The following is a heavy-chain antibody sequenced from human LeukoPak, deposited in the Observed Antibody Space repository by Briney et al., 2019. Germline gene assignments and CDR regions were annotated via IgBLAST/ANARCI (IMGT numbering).Heavy chain of an antibody. V-gene: IGHV4-4*02. J-gene: IGHJ4*02. CDR1: GASISSSHW. CDR2: IYHGGST. CDR3: ARGEEHGSGTVHFDY. Sequence: SETLSPTCAVSGASISSSHWWSWVRQPPRKGLEWIGEIYHGGSTNCNPSLKGRVTISVDRSNNQFSLRLTSVTAADTAVCYCARGEEHGSGTVHFDYWGQGTLVTVSS. D-gene: IGHD3-10*01.